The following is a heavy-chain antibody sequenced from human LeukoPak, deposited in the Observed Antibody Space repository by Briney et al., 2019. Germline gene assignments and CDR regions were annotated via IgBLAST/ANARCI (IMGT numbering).Heavy chain of an antibody. CDR3: ARDLYYDYVWGSYPDY. CDR1: GFTFSSYS. Sequence: GGALRLSCAASGFTFSSYSMHWVRQGPGKGLGRGAVIWYDGSNKYYADSVKGRFTISRDNSKNTLYLQMNSLRAEDTAVYYCARDLYYDYVWGSYPDYWGQGPLVTVSS. V-gene: IGHV3-33*01. CDR2: IWYDGSNK. J-gene: IGHJ4*02. D-gene: IGHD3-16*01.